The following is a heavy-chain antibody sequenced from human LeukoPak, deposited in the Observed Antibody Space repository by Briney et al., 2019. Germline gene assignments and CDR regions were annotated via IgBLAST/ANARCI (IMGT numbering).Heavy chain of an antibody. V-gene: IGHV3-33*01. CDR2: IWYDGSNK. D-gene: IGHD2-15*01. Sequence: PGRSLRLSCAASGFTFSSYAMHWVREAPGKGLEWVAVIWYDGSNKYYADSVKGRFTISRDNSKNTLYLQMNSLRSDDTAVYYCARIFLSVVAPKRWFDPWGQGTLVTVSS. J-gene: IGHJ5*02. CDR3: ARIFLSVVAPKRWFDP. CDR1: GFTFSSYA.